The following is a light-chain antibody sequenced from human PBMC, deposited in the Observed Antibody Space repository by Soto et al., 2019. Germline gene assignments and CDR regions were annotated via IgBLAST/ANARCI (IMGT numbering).Light chain of an antibody. J-gene: IGKJ1*01. V-gene: IGKV1-39*01. CDR2: GAS. CDR3: QQSNSIPPWT. CDR1: QTISKY. Sequence: DIQMTQSPSSLSASVGDRVTITCRASQTISKYLNWYQHKPGKGPKLLIYGASTLQSGVPSRFSGSGSGTDFTLTISSLQPEDVATYYCQQSNSIPPWTFGKGTKV.